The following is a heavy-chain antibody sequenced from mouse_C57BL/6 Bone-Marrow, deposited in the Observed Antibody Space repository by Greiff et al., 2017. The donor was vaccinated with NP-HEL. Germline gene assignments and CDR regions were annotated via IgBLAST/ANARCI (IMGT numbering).Heavy chain of an antibody. D-gene: IGHD2-10*02. CDR3: AREDSIRDD. V-gene: IGHV5-17*01. J-gene: IGHJ4*01. Sequence: DVMLVESGGGLVKPGGSLKLSCAASGFTFSDYGMHWVRQAPEKGLEWVAYISRGSSTIYYADTVKGRFTISRDNAKNTLFLQMTSLRSEDTAMYYCAREDSIRDDWGQGTSVTVAS. CDR1: GFTFSDYG. CDR2: ISRGSSTI.